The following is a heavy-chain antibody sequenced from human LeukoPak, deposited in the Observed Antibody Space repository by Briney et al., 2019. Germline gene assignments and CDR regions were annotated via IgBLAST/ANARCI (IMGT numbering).Heavy chain of an antibody. Sequence: GGSLRLSCAASGFTFSSYAMSWVRQAPGKGLEWVSAISGSGGSTYYADSVKGRFTISRDNSKNTLYLQMNSPRAEDTAVYYCAKRLIVVVPAATDYWGQGTLATVSS. CDR2: ISGSGGST. V-gene: IGHV3-23*01. D-gene: IGHD2-2*01. J-gene: IGHJ4*02. CDR3: AKRLIVVVPAATDY. CDR1: GFTFSSYA.